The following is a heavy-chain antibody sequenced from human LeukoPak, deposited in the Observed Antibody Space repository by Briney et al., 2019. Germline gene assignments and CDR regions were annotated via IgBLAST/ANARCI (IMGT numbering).Heavy chain of an antibody. J-gene: IGHJ4*02. Sequence: GASVKVSCKASGYTFTSYYMHWVRQAPGQGLEWMGIINPSGGSTSYAQKFQGRVTMTRDTSTSTVYMELSSLRSEDTAVYYCARYETSKYYYDSSGYKSPFDYWGQGTLVTVSS. CDR1: GYTFTSYY. V-gene: IGHV1-46*01. CDR3: ARYETSKYYYDSSGYKSPFDY. CDR2: INPSGGST. D-gene: IGHD3-22*01.